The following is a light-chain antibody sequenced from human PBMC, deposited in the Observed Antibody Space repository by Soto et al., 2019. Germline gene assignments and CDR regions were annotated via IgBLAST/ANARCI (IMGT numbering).Light chain of an antibody. CDR3: QQRNDWVT. CDR2: DAS. Sequence: EMILTQSPATLSLSPGERATLSCKTSQGISKYIAWYQQKPGQPPRLLIYDASNRATGIPARFSGSGSGTDCILTISSLEPEDSGVYYCQQRNDWVTFGGGTKVEIK. J-gene: IGKJ4*01. CDR1: QGISKY. V-gene: IGKV3-11*01.